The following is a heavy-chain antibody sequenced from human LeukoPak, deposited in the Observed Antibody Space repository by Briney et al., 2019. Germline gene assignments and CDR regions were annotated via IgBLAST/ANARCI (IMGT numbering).Heavy chain of an antibody. V-gene: IGHV4-4*07. Sequence: SETLSLTCTVSGGSISSYYWSWIRQPAGKGLEWIGRIYTSGSTNYNPSLKSRVTMSADTSKNQFSLKLSSVTAADTAVYYCAWSGYSSRFDYWGQGTLVTVSS. D-gene: IGHD3-3*01. J-gene: IGHJ4*02. CDR1: GGSISSYY. CDR3: AWSGYSSRFDY. CDR2: IYTSGST.